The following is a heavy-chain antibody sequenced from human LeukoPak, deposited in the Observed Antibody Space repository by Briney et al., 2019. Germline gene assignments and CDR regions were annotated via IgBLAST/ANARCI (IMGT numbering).Heavy chain of an antibody. V-gene: IGHV3-7*01. Sequence: SGRSLRLSCAASGFTFSSYAMHWVRQAPGKGLEWVANIKQNGSEKSYVDSVKGRSTISRDNAKNSLYLQMNSLRAEDTAVYYCARTPSYLYVWGKGTTVTVSS. J-gene: IGHJ6*03. CDR3: ARTPSYLYV. CDR2: IKQNGSEK. CDR1: GFTFSSYA.